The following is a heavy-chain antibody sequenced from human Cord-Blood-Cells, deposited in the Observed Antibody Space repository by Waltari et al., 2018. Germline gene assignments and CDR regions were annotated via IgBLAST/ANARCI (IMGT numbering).Heavy chain of an antibody. CDR2: INPNSGGT. V-gene: IGHV1-2*02. CDR3: ARTKWELPDDAFDI. D-gene: IGHD1-26*01. Sequence: QVQLVQSGAEVKKPGASVKVSCKASGYTFTGYYMHWVRQAPGQGLEWMGWINPNSGGTNYAQKCQGRVTMTRDTSISTAYMELSRLRSDDTAVYYCARTKWELPDDAFDIWGQGTMVTVSS. CDR1: GYTFTGYY. J-gene: IGHJ3*02.